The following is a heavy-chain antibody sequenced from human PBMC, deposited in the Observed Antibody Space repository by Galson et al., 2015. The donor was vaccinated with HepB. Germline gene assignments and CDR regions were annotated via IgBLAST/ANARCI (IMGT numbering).Heavy chain of an antibody. CDR2: ISSSGSYI. CDR3: ARAPRYSQDLDAFDI. D-gene: IGHD5-12*01. J-gene: IGHJ3*02. CDR1: GFTFSSYS. Sequence: SLRLSCAASGFTFSSYSMNWVRQAPGKGLEWVSSISSSGSYIYYADSMKGRVTIFRDNAENSLYLQMDSLRAEDTAVYFCARAPRYSQDLDAFDIWGQGTLVTVSS. V-gene: IGHV3-21*01.